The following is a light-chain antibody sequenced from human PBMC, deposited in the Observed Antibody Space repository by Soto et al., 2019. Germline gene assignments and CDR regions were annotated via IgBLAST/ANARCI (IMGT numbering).Light chain of an antibody. CDR1: QSVSSQ. Sequence: EIVLTQSPATLSLSPGERATLACRASQSVSSQLAWYQQKPGQAPSLLIYDTTNRATGIPDRFSGSGSGTDFTLTISRLEPEDFAVYDWQQYSGSLPYTFGQGTKVDIK. CDR3: QQYSGSLPYT. J-gene: IGKJ2*01. CDR2: DTT. V-gene: IGKV3-11*01.